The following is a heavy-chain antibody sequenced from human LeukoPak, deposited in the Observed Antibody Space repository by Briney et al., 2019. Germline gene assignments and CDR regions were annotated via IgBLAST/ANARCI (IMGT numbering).Heavy chain of an antibody. CDR1: GFTISSNY. D-gene: IGHD3-10*01. CDR3: ARSTTHYYGAGTYSASIDY. Sequence: GGSLRLSCATSGFTISSNYMSWVRQAPGKGLEWVSVIYSGGSTYYADAVKGRFTISRHSSTNTLYLQMNSLRAEDTAVYYCARSTTHYYGAGTYSASIDYWGQGTLVTVSS. V-gene: IGHV3-53*04. J-gene: IGHJ4*02. CDR2: IYSGGST.